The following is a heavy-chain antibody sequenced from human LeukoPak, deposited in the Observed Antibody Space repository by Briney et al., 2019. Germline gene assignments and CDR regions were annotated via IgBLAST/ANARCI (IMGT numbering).Heavy chain of an antibody. J-gene: IGHJ4*02. V-gene: IGHV3-23*01. CDR3: AKANQPKDLTSEIDY. CDR1: GFTFSSYA. Sequence: GGSLRLSRAASGFTFSSYAMSWVRQAPGKGLEWVSAISGSGGSTYYADSVKGRFTISRDNSKNALYLQMNSLRAEDTAVYYCAKANQPKDLTSEIDYWGQGTLVTVSS. CDR2: ISGSGGST. D-gene: IGHD1-14*01.